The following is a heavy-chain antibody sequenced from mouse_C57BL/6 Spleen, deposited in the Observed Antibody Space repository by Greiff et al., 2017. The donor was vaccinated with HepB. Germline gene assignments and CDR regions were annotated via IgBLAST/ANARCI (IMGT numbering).Heavy chain of an antibody. J-gene: IGHJ1*03. CDR3: ARDFRDGYHHWYFDV. D-gene: IGHD2-3*01. CDR2: ISDGGSYT. Sequence: DVMLVESGGGLVKPGGSLKLSCAASGFTFSSYAMSWVRQTPEKRLEWVATISDGGSYTYYPDNVKVRFTISRDNAKNNLYLQMSHLKSEDTAMFYCARDFRDGYHHWYFDVWGTGATVTVAS. V-gene: IGHV5-4*01. CDR1: GFTFSSYA.